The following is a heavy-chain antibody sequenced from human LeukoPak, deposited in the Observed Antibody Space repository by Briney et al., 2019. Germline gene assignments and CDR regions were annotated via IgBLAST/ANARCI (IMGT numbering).Heavy chain of an antibody. V-gene: IGHV3-23*01. CDR2: INSSGGRT. J-gene: IGHJ6*03. D-gene: IGHD1-1*01. CDR1: GLTFSSSA. Sequence: GGSLRLSCTTSGLTFSSSAMSWVRQAPGKGLEWVSDINSSGGRTYYADSVKGRFTISRDNSKNTLFLQMNSLRAEDTAVYYCARVLRLERPYYYYYMDVWGKGTTVTISS. CDR3: ARVLRLERPYYYYYMDV.